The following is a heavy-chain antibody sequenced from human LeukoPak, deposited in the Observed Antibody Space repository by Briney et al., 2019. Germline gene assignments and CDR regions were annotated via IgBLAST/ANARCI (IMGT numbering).Heavy chain of an antibody. CDR2: IYYSGST. CDR3: ARGSPYFYDSSGYYYFGY. V-gene: IGHV4-61*01. CDR1: GXSVNSGSFY. J-gene: IGHJ4*02. D-gene: IGHD3-22*01. Sequence: KPSETLSLTFTVSGXSVNSGSFYWSWNRQPPGKGLEWIGYIYYSGSTNYNPSLKSRVTISLDTSKNQFSLKLSSVTAADTAVYYCARGSPYFYDSSGYYYFGYWGQGTLVTVSS.